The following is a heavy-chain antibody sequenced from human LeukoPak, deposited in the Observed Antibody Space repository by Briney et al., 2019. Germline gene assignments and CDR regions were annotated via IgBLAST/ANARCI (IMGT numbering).Heavy chain of an antibody. J-gene: IGHJ5*02. Sequence: GRSLRLSCAASGFTFSSYGMHWVRQAPGKGLEWVAVIWYDGSDKYYADSVKGRFTISRDNSKNTLYLQTNSLRVEDTAVYYCARVLGDSGWYLGWFDPWGQGTLVTVSS. CDR1: GFTFSSYG. CDR3: ARVLGDSGWYLGWFDP. CDR2: IWYDGSDK. D-gene: IGHD6-19*01. V-gene: IGHV3-33*01.